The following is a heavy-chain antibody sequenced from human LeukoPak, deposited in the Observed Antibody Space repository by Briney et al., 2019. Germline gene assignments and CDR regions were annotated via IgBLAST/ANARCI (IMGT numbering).Heavy chain of an antibody. Sequence: PGGSLRLSCAASGFTVSSNEMSWVRQAPGKGLEWVAFIRYDGSNKYYADSVKGRFTISRDNSKNTLYLQMNSLRAEDTAVYYCAKDLHSSGWSPGNYWDQGTLVTVSS. J-gene: IGHJ4*02. CDR3: AKDLHSSGWSPGNY. D-gene: IGHD6-19*01. V-gene: IGHV3-30*02. CDR1: GFTVSSNE. CDR2: IRYDGSNK.